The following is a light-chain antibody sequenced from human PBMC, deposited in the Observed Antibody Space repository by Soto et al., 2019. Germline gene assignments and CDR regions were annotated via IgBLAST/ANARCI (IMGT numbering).Light chain of an antibody. Sequence: QSVLTQPASVSGSPGQSITISCTGTSSDVGNYNLVSWYQQHPGKAPKLMIYEGSKRPSGVPNRFSGSKSGNTASLTISGLQAEDEADYYCCSYAGSSIHVVFGGGTKLTVL. V-gene: IGLV2-23*01. CDR1: SSDVGNYNL. CDR2: EGS. J-gene: IGLJ2*01. CDR3: CSYAGSSIHVV.